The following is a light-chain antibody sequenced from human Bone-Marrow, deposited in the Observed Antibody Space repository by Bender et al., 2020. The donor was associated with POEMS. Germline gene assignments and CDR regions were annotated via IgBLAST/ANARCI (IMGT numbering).Light chain of an antibody. CDR1: SSDIGAYDL. CDR2: EVS. CDR3: CSYGSPSSVV. J-gene: IGLJ2*01. Sequence: QSALTHPASMFGSLGQSITISCTGTSSDIGAYDLVSWYQQLPGTAPKIIIYEVSNRPSGVSNRFSGSKSDNTASLTISGLRAEDEADYYCCSYGSPSSVVFGGGTKVTVV. V-gene: IGLV2-23*02.